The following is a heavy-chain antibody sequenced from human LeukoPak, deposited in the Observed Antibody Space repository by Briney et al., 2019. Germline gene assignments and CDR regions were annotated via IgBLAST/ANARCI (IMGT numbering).Heavy chain of an antibody. CDR3: SRALEV. CDR2: INQDGREK. Sequence: GSLRLSCEVSGFMFRTYWMDWVRQAPGRGLEWVANINQDGREKYYVDSVKGRFTISRDNTKNSLYLEMNRLRAEDTAVYYCSRALEVWGKGTTVTVSS. CDR1: GFMFRTYW. J-gene: IGHJ6*04. V-gene: IGHV3-7*01.